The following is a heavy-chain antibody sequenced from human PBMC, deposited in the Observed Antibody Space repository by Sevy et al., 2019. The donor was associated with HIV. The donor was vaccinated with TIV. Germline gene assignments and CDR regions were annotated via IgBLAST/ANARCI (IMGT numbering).Heavy chain of an antibody. CDR3: ARDRRNCISTSCPTYNWFDP. J-gene: IGHJ5*02. D-gene: IGHD2-2*01. CDR2: IYYSGST. Sequence: SETLSLTCTVSGGSISSGDYYWSWIRQPPGKGLEWIGYIYYSGSTYYNPSLKSRVTISVETSKNQFSLKLSSVTAADTAVYYCARDRRNCISTSCPTYNWFDPWGQGTLVTVSS. V-gene: IGHV4-30-4*01. CDR1: GGSISSGDYY.